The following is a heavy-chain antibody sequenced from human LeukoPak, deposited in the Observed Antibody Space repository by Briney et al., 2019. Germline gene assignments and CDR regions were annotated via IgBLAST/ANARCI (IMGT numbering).Heavy chain of an antibody. Sequence: GESLKISCQGSGYSFLSYWIGWVRQVPGKGMEWIGIIYPGDSDTRYSPSFQGQVTISIDKSISTAYLQWSSLKASDTAMYYCAREDDYGGNSGGYWGQGTLVTVSS. D-gene: IGHD4-23*01. V-gene: IGHV5-51*01. CDR2: IYPGDSDT. CDR3: AREDDYGGNSGGY. CDR1: GYSFLSYW. J-gene: IGHJ4*02.